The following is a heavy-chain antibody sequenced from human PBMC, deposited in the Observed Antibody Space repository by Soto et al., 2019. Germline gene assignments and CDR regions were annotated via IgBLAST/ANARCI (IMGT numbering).Heavy chain of an antibody. CDR2: ISYDGSTK. J-gene: IGHJ6*02. V-gene: IGHV3-30-3*01. CDR3: ARRGDMVRAFIKIYYGMDV. D-gene: IGHD3-10*01. Sequence: GGSLRLSCAASGFNFSDYNMHWVRQAPGKGLQWVAYISYDGSTKSYEDSVKGRFTISRDNSKNILHLQMNSPRAEDTAVYYCARRGDMVRAFIKIYYGMDVWGQGTTVTV. CDR1: GFNFSDYN.